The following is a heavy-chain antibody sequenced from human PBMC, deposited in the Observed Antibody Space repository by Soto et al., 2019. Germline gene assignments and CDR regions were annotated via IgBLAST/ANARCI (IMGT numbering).Heavy chain of an antibody. D-gene: IGHD2-15*01. CDR1: GGSISSYY. Sequence: QVQLQESGPGLVKPSDTLSLSCTVSGGSISSYYWNWIRQPAGKGLEWIGRIYSSGATNYNPSLKSRDTMSTDTSTNHFSMRLTSVTPADTAVYYCAREHKVVNDFEFWGQGILVTVSS. J-gene: IGHJ4*02. CDR3: AREHKVVNDFEF. V-gene: IGHV4-4*07. CDR2: IYSSGAT.